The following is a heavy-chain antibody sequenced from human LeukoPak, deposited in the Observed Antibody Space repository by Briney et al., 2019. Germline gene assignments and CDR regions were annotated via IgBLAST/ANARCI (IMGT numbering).Heavy chain of an antibody. CDR3: AKGGVTRASDY. D-gene: IGHD2-21*02. J-gene: IGHJ4*02. Sequence: GGSLRLSCVASGFPFSSYWLHWVRQAPGKGLVWISHINNDGSYATYAESVKGRFTISRDNAKNTLFLQMNSLRAEDTAVYYCAKGGVTRASDYWGQGTLVAVSS. CDR2: INNDGSYA. V-gene: IGHV3-74*01. CDR1: GFPFSSYW.